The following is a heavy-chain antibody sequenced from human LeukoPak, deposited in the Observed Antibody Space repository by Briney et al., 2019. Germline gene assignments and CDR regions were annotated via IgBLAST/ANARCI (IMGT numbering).Heavy chain of an antibody. CDR3: ARDLTTPSTSNYYYGMDV. CDR2: LYTSGRT. Sequence: ETVSLICTVSGGSISSYHWSWIGQPAGKGLEWIGRLYTSGRTYYNPSLKSRVTMSVDTSKNQLSLRLSSVTAADTAVYYCARDLTTPSTSNYYYGMDVWGQGTPVTVSS. CDR1: GGSISSYH. J-gene: IGHJ6*02. D-gene: IGHD1-14*01. V-gene: IGHV4-4*07.